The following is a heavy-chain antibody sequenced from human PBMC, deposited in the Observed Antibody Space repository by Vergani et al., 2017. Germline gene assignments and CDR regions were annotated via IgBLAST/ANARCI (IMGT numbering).Heavy chain of an antibody. CDR1: GFTFTSSA. CDR2: IVVGSGNT. V-gene: IGHV1-58*01. J-gene: IGHJ6*02. D-gene: IGHD3-3*01. CDR3: AADLGNDFWSGYPYYYYGMDV. Sequence: QMQLVQSGPEVKKPGTSVQVSCKASGFTFTSSAVQWVRQARGQRLEWLGWIVVGSGNTNYAQKFQERVTITRDMSTSTAYMELSSLRSEDTAVYYCAADLGNDFWSGYPYYYYGMDVWGQGTTVTVSS.